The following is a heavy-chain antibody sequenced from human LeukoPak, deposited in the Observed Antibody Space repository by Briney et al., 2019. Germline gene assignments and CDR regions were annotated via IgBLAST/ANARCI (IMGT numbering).Heavy chain of an antibody. Sequence: KPSETLSLTCTVSGGSISSYYWSWIRQPPGKGLEWIGYIYYSGSTNYNPSLKSRVTISVDTSKNQFSLKLSSVTAADTAVYYCASTKSRSRYYDILTGYYDAFDIWGQGTMVTVSS. CDR3: ASTKSRSRYYDILTGYYDAFDI. D-gene: IGHD3-9*01. J-gene: IGHJ3*02. CDR2: IYYSGST. CDR1: GGSISSYY. V-gene: IGHV4-59*01.